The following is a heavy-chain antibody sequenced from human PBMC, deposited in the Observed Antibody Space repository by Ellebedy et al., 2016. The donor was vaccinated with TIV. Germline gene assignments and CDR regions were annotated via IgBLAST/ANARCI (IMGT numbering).Heavy chain of an antibody. V-gene: IGHV3-30-3*01. CDR1: GFTFSSYD. D-gene: IGHD4-17*01. Sequence: GESLKISCAASGFTFSSYDMHWVRQAPGKGLEWVAVISYDGSNKYYADSVKGRFTISRDNSKNTLYLQMNSLRVEDTAVYYCARWPSGDAPLDYWGQGTLVTVSS. CDR2: ISYDGSNK. CDR3: ARWPSGDAPLDY. J-gene: IGHJ4*02.